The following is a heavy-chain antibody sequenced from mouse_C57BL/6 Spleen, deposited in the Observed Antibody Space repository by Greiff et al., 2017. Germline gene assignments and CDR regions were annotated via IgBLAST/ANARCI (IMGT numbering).Heavy chain of an antibody. J-gene: IGHJ3*01. Sequence: EVKLQESGGGLVQPGGSMNLSCAASGFTFSDAWMDWVRPSPEQGLAWVAEIRNKANNHATYYAESVKGRFTISRDDSKSSVYLQMNSLRAEDTGIYYCTRGGLYYDYDEGFAYWGQGTLVTVSA. CDR2: IRNKANNHAT. V-gene: IGHV6-6*01. CDR3: TRGGLYYDYDEGFAY. D-gene: IGHD2-4*01. CDR1: GFTFSDAW.